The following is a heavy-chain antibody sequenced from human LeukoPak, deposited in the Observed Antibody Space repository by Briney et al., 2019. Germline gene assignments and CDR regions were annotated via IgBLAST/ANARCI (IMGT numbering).Heavy chain of an antibody. CDR3: ARTWYYYDSSGYYEKAYVFDY. V-gene: IGHV4-34*01. Sequence: SETLSLTCAVYGGSFSGYYWSWIRQPPGKGLEWIGEINHSGSTNYNPSLKSRVTISVDTSKNQFSLKLSSVTAADTAVYYCARTWYYYDSSGYYEKAYVFDYWGQGTLVTVSS. D-gene: IGHD3-22*01. CDR2: INHSGST. CDR1: GGSFSGYY. J-gene: IGHJ4*02.